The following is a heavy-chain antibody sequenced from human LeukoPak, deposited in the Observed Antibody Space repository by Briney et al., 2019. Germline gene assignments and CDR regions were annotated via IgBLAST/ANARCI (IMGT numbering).Heavy chain of an antibody. CDR2: LYTSGST. D-gene: IGHD2-2*01. CDR1: GGSITDYH. V-gene: IGHV4-4*07. CDR3: ARGDCSSTICYSPMDV. Sequence: SETLSLTCTVSGGSITDYHWIWIRQPAGKGLEWIGRLYTSGSTNYNPSLKSRVTISLDTSKNQFSLKVSSVTAADTAVYYCARGDCSSTICYSPMDVWGKGTTVTVSS. J-gene: IGHJ6*03.